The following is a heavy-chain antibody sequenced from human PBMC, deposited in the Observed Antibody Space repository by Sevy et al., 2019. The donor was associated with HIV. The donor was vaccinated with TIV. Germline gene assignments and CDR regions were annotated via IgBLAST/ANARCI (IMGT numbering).Heavy chain of an antibody. J-gene: IGHJ4*02. Sequence: GGSLRLSCAASGFTFSNYGMHWVRQAPGKGLEWAPFIRYDGSNKDYADSVKGRFTISRDNSKSTLYLQMNSLRADDTPVYYCAKRRERPAASFDDWGQGTRVTVSS. CDR1: GFTFSNYG. CDR2: IRYDGSNK. D-gene: IGHD2-2*01. CDR3: AKRRERPAASFDD. V-gene: IGHV3-30*02.